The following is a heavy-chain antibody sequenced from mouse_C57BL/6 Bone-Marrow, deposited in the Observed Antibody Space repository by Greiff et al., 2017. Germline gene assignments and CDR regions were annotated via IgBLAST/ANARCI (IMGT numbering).Heavy chain of an antibody. D-gene: IGHD1-2*01. CDR2: RWKGGST. Sequence: QFQLQQSGPGLVQPSQSLSITCTLPGFSLPTSGVRGFRQSPGMGLEWLGVRWKGGSTNYKASFMTRLSITKDNSKSQVFFKMNSLQADDTAISYRAKNGWPWFAYWGQGTLVTVSA. J-gene: IGHJ3*01. V-gene: IGHV2-5*01. CDR1: GFSLPTSG. CDR3: AKNGWPWFAY.